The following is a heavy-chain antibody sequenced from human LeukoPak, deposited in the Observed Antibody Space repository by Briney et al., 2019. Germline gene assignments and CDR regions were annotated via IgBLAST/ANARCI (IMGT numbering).Heavy chain of an antibody. D-gene: IGHD1-26*01. J-gene: IGHJ4*02. CDR2: INPNSGGT. Sequence: ASVKVSCKASGYTITGYYVHWVRQAPGQGLEWMGRINPNSGGTDYPQKFQGRVTMTRDTSTSTVYMELSSLRSEDTAVYYCARVPQVGATFDYWGQGTLVTVTS. V-gene: IGHV1-2*06. CDR3: ARVPQVGATFDY. CDR1: GYTITGYY.